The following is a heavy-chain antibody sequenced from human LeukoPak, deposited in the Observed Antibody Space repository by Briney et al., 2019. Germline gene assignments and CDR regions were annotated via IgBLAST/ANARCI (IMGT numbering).Heavy chain of an antibody. Sequence: PGGSLRLSCAASGFTFSSYAMSWVRQAPGKGLVWVSDISTDGSSTTYADSVKGRFTISRDNAKNTLYLQMNSLRAEDTAVYYCVRGQSLGFDPWGQGTLVTVSS. CDR3: VRGQSLGFDP. V-gene: IGHV3-74*01. CDR2: ISTDGSST. J-gene: IGHJ5*02. CDR1: GFTFSSYA.